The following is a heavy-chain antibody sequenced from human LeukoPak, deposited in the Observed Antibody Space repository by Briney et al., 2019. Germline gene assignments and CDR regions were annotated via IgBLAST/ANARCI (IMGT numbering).Heavy chain of an antibody. J-gene: IGHJ5*02. CDR1: GFTFRNYG. CDR2: ISYDGSIE. D-gene: IGHD3-10*01. V-gene: IGHV3-30*03. Sequence: GGSLRLSCAASGFTFRNYGIHWVRRAPGKGLEWVAVISYDGSIENYQDSVKGRFTISRDNSKNTVYLQMNSLRAEDTAVYYCARGGYGSGSYGEFDPWGQGTLVTVSS. CDR3: ARGGYGSGSYGEFDP.